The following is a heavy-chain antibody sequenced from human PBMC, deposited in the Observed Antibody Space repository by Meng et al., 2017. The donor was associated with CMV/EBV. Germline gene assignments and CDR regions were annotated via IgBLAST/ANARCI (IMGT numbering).Heavy chain of an antibody. D-gene: IGHD2-2*01. Sequence: GSLRLSCTVSGGSISSSSYYWGWIRQPPGKGLEWIGSIYYSGSTYYNPSLKSRVTISVDTSKNQFSLKLSSVTAADTAVCYCASYWYQLLEDNYNWFDPWGQGTLVTVSS. CDR1: GGSISSSSYY. V-gene: IGHV4-39*01. CDR3: ASYWYQLLEDNYNWFDP. CDR2: IYYSGST. J-gene: IGHJ5*02.